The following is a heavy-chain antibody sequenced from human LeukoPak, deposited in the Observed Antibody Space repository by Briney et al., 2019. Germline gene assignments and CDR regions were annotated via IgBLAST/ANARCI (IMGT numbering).Heavy chain of an antibody. Sequence: SETLSLTCTVSGDSISSYYWNWIRQPPGKGLEWIGYIYYSGSTNYNPSLKSRVTISVDTSKNQFSLNLSSVTAADTAVYYCAKAYRYSGSYLPDWGQGTLVTVSS. V-gene: IGHV4-59*01. J-gene: IGHJ4*02. CDR1: GDSISSYY. D-gene: IGHD1-26*01. CDR2: IYYSGST. CDR3: AKAYRYSGSYLPD.